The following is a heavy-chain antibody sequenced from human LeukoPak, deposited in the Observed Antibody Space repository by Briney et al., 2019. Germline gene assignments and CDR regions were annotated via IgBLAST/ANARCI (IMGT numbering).Heavy chain of an antibody. V-gene: IGHV4-30-2*01. D-gene: IGHD2-21*01. CDR3: ARDWGGKPTAYFDY. CDR1: GGSISSGGYY. CDR2: IYHSGST. J-gene: IGHJ4*02. Sequence: PSETLSLTCTVSGGSISSGGYYWSWIRQPPGKGLEWIGYIYHSGSTYYNPSLKSRVTISVDRSKNQFSPKLSSVTAADTAVYYCARDWGGKPTAYFDYWGQGTLVTVSS.